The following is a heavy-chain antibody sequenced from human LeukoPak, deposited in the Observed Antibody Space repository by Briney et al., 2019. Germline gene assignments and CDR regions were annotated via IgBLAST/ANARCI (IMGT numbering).Heavy chain of an antibody. CDR3: ARVQPGYSSSWYADAFDI. Sequence: SETLSLTCTVSGASITSYYWSWIRQPAGKGLEWIGRIYTSGSTNYNPSLKSRVTMSVDTSKNQFSLKLSSVTAADTAVYYCARVQPGYSSSWYADAFDIWGQGTMVTVSS. CDR2: IYTSGST. CDR1: GASITSYY. V-gene: IGHV4-4*07. J-gene: IGHJ3*02. D-gene: IGHD6-13*01.